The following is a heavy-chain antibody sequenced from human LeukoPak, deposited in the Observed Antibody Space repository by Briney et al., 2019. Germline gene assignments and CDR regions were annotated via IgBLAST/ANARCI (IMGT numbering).Heavy chain of an antibody. CDR3: ARGRVNYDSSGYLDY. J-gene: IGHJ4*02. Sequence: GGSLRLSCAASGFTVSSNYMSWVRQAPGKGLEWVSVIYSGDSTYYADSVKGRFTISRDNSKNTLYLQMNSLRAEDKAVYYCARGRVNYDSSGYLDYWGQGTLVTVSS. CDR1: GFTVSSNY. D-gene: IGHD3-22*01. CDR2: IYSGDST. V-gene: IGHV3-66*01.